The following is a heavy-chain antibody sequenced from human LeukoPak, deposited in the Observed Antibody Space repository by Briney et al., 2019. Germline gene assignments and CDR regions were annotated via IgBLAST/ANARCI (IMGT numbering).Heavy chain of an antibody. CDR3: ARVYRWESAFDI. CDR2: ISSSSSYI. CDR1: GFTFSSYS. V-gene: IGHV3-21*01. Sequence: GGSLRLSCAASGFTFSSYSMNWVRQAPGKGLEWVSSISSSSSYIYYADSVKGRYTISRDNAKNSLYLQMNSLRAEDTAVYYCARVYRWESAFDIWGQGTMATVSS. D-gene: IGHD1-26*01. J-gene: IGHJ3*02.